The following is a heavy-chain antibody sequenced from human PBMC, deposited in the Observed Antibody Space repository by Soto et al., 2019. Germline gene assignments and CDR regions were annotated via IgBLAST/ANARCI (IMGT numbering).Heavy chain of an antibody. CDR2: INWKSDI. CDR3: ATPEERGGGTTFIY. Sequence: GGSLRLSCAVSGFTFDDNAMHWVRQAPEKGLEWVSGINWKSDIGYADSVKGPFTISRDDAENSPYLQMNSPRAEDTALYYCATPEERGGGTTFIYWGQGTQVTVSS. J-gene: IGHJ4*02. D-gene: IGHD3-16*01. V-gene: IGHV3-9*01. CDR1: GFTFDDNA.